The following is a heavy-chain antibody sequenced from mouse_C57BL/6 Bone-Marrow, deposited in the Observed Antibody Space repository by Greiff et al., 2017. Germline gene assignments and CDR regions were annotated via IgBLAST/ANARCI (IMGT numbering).Heavy chain of an antibody. V-gene: IGHV1-69*01. CDR3: ARIEAFYYGYFDY. D-gene: IGHD1-1*01. CDR1: GYTFTSYW. CDR2: IDPSVSYT. Sequence: QVQLKQPGAELVMPGASVKLSCKASGYTFTSYWMHWVKQRPGQGLEWIGEIDPSVSYTNYNQKFKGKSTLTVDKSSSTAYMQLSSLTSEDAAVYYCARIEAFYYGYFDYWGQGTTLTVSS. J-gene: IGHJ2*01.